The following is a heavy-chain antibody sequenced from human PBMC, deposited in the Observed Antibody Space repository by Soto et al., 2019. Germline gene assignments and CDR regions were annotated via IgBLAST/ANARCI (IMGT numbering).Heavy chain of an antibody. CDR2: IAVGSGYT. CDR1: GYMFTSSA. Sequence: ASVKVSCKASGYMFTSSAFQWVRQARGQRLEWIGWIAVGSGYTNYAQRFQDRVTLTRDMSTATTYMELSRLTSEDTAIYYCAADATAWQQMVPSDYWGQGTLVTVSS. D-gene: IGHD2-8*01. V-gene: IGHV1-58*01. J-gene: IGHJ4*02. CDR3: AADATAWQQMVPSDY.